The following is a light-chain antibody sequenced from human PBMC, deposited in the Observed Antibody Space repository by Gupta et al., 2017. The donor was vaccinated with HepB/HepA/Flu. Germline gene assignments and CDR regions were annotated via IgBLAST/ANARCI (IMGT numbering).Light chain of an antibody. V-gene: IGLV1-47*01. CDR3: ATWDDSLSGYV. Sequence: QPVLTQPPPASATTGQRLPLPCSGSSSNIGSNYVYWYQQFPGTAPKLLIYRNNPRPAGVPDRFSGSKSGTSAFLAISGLRSDDEADYYCATWDDSLSGYVFGNGTNVTVL. J-gene: IGLJ1*01. CDR1: SSNIGSNY. CDR2: RNN.